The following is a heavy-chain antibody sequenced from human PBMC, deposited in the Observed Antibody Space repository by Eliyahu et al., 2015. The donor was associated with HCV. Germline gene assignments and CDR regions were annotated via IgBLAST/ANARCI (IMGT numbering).Heavy chain of an antibody. CDR3: TTDSSSGWDLFDD. Sequence: EVQLVESGGGLVKPGGSLRLSCAASGLTFSNAWMSWVRQAPGKGLEWVGRIKSKTDGGTTDFAAPVKGRFTISRDDSKNTLYLQMNSLKIDDTGVYYCTTDSSSGWDLFDDWGQGTLVTVSS. CDR2: IKSKTDGGTT. D-gene: IGHD1-26*01. V-gene: IGHV3-15*01. J-gene: IGHJ4*02. CDR1: GLTFSNAW.